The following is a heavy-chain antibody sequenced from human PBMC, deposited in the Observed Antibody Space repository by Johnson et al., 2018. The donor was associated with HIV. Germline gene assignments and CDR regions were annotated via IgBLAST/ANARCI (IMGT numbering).Heavy chain of an antibody. D-gene: IGHD6-13*01. Sequence: VQLVESGGGLVQPGRSLRLSCAASGFTFSSYAMHWVRQAPGKGLEWVSYISSSGSTIYYADSVKGRFTISRDNAKNSLYLQMNSLKTEDTAVYYCTTDLAAVGSGAFDIWGQGTMVTVSS. CDR2: ISSSGSTI. J-gene: IGHJ3*02. V-gene: IGHV3-48*03. CDR3: TTDLAAVGSGAFDI. CDR1: GFTFSSYA.